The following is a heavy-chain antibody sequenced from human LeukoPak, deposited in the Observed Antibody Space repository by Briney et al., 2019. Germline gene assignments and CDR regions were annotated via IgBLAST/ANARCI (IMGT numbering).Heavy chain of an antibody. Sequence: SETLSLTCTVSGVSISSDYWSWIRQPPGKGLEWVGYIYYSGRTFYNPSLKSRVTMSLDTSKNQFCLKLSSVTAADTAIYYCARGFYSPAYWGQGTLVTVSS. V-gene: IGHV4-59*01. D-gene: IGHD4-11*01. CDR1: GVSISSDY. CDR2: IYYSGRT. CDR3: ARGFYSPAY. J-gene: IGHJ4*02.